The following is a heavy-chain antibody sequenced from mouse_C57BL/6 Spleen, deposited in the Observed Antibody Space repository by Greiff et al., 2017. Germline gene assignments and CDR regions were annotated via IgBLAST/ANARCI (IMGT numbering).Heavy chain of an antibody. V-gene: IGHV5-15*01. CDR2: ISNLAYSI. D-gene: IGHD1-1*01. CDR3: ARFTTVVPFDV. J-gene: IGHJ1*03. CDR1: GFTFSDYG. Sequence: EVKLMESGGGLVQPGGSLKLSCAASGFTFSDYGMAWVRQAPRKGPEWVAFISNLAYSIYYADTVTGRFTISRENAKNTLYLEMSSLRSEDTAMYYCARFTTVVPFDVWGTGTTVTVSS.